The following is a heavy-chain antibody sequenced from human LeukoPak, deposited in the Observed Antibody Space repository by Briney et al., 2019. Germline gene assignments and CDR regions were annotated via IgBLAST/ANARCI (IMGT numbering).Heavy chain of an antibody. Sequence: ASVNVSCKASGYTFTSYGISWVRQAPGQGLEWMGWISAYNGNTNYAQKLQGRVTMTTDTSTSTAYMELRSLRSDDTAVYYCARDPLLYGDYASDYWGQGTLVTVSS. CDR1: GYTFTSYG. CDR2: ISAYNGNT. D-gene: IGHD4-17*01. CDR3: ARDPLLYGDYASDY. V-gene: IGHV1-18*01. J-gene: IGHJ4*02.